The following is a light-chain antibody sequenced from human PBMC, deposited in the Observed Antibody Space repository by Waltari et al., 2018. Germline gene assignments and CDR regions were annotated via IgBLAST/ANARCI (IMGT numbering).Light chain of an antibody. V-gene: IGLV2-23*02. J-gene: IGLJ3*02. CDR3: CSYVRSTWV. CDR1: SRDVGQSTL. Sequence: QSALTQPASVSGSPGQSITLSCTGTSRDVGQSTLGSWYQQHPGKAPKVMIYEVSKRPSGVSNRFSGSKSGNTASLTISGLQAEDEADYYCCSYVRSTWVFGGGTKLTVL. CDR2: EVS.